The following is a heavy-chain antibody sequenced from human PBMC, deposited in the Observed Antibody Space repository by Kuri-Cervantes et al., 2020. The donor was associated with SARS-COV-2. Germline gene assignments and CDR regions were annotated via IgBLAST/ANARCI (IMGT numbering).Heavy chain of an antibody. Sequence: SVKVSYKASGYTFTSYGISWVRQAPGQGLEWMGRIIPILGIANYAQKFQGRVTITADKSTSTAYMELSSLRSEDTAVYYCARAPWGAARRYYYYYMDVWGKGTTVTVSS. CDR2: IIPILGIA. CDR1: GYTFTSYG. D-gene: IGHD6-6*01. J-gene: IGHJ6*03. V-gene: IGHV1-69*04. CDR3: ARAPWGAARRYYYYYMDV.